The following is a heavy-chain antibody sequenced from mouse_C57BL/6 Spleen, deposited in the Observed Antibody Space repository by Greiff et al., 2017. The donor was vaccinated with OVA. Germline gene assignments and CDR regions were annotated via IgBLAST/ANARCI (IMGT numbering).Heavy chain of an antibody. V-gene: IGHV1-26*01. Sequence: EVQLQQSGPELVKPGASVKISCKASGYTFTDYYMNWVKQSHGKSLEWIGDINPNNGGTSYNQKFKGKATLTVDKSSSTAYMELRSLTSEDSAVYYCARYLYYYFDYWGQGTTLTVSS. CDR3: ARYLYYYFDY. D-gene: IGHD2-1*01. CDR1: GYTFTDYY. CDR2: INPNNGGT. J-gene: IGHJ2*01.